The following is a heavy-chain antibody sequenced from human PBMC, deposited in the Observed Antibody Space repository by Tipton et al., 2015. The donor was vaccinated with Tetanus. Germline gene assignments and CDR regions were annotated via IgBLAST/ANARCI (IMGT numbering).Heavy chain of an antibody. V-gene: IGHV4-4*07. CDR1: GASISSYY. D-gene: IGHD6-19*01. Sequence: TLSLTCTVSGASISSYYWSWIRQPAGKGLEWIGRVYNSGSTDYNPSLKSRLAMSLDTSKMQFSLKLASVTAADTAVYYCARLSSSSNDAHAFDIWGQGTMVTVSS. CDR3: ARLSSSSNDAHAFDI. J-gene: IGHJ3*02. CDR2: VYNSGST.